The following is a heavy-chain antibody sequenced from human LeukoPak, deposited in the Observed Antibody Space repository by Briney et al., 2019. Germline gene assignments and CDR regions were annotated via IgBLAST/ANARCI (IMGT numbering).Heavy chain of an antibody. J-gene: IGHJ6*03. D-gene: IGHD3-10*01. Sequence: GGTLRLSCAASGFTFSSYSMNWVRQAPGKGLEWVSSISSSSSYIYYADSVKGRFTISRDNAKNSLYLQMNSLRAEDTAVYYCAREKLGETSNYYYYYYMDVWGKGTTVTVSS. V-gene: IGHV3-21*01. CDR1: GFTFSSYS. CDR2: ISSSSSYI. CDR3: AREKLGETSNYYYYYYMDV.